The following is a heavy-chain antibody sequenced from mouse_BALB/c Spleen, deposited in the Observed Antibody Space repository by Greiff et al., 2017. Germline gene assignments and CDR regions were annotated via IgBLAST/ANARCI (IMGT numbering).Heavy chain of an antibody. Sequence: VQLQQSGAELARPGASVKLSCKASGYTFTSYWMQWVKQRPGQGLEWIGAIYPGDGDTRYTQKFKGKATLTADKSSSTAYMQLSSLASEDSAVYYCARTGTTVVEGFAYWGQGTLVTVSA. V-gene: IGHV1-87*01. D-gene: IGHD1-1*01. CDR3: ARTGTTVVEGFAY. J-gene: IGHJ3*01. CDR2: IYPGDGDT. CDR1: GYTFTSYW.